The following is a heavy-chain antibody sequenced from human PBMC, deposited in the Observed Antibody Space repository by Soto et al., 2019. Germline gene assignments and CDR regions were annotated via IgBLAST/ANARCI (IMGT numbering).Heavy chain of an antibody. CDR2: TYYSGST. CDR1: GGSISSSSYY. Sequence: QLQLQESGPGLVKPSETLSLTCTVSGGSISSSSYYWGWIRQPPGKGLELIGSTYYSGSTYYNTSLESRVTVAVYTSKNQFSLKLSSVTAADTAVYYCARLSELQLVWYYFDYWGQGTLVTVSS. J-gene: IGHJ4*02. CDR3: ARLSELQLVWYYFDY. D-gene: IGHD6-13*01. V-gene: IGHV4-39*01.